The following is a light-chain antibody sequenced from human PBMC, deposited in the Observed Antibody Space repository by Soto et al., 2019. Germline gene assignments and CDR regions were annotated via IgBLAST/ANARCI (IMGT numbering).Light chain of an antibody. CDR2: GAS. V-gene: IGKV3-15*01. J-gene: IGKJ5*01. CDR1: QTVNTN. Sequence: LSVSHGERATLSCRASQTVNTNLTWYQQKTGQAPKLLIYGASTRATGIPARFSGSGSGTDFTLTISSLQPEDFATYYCQQTYSTLNPFGQGARLAV. CDR3: QQTYSTLNP.